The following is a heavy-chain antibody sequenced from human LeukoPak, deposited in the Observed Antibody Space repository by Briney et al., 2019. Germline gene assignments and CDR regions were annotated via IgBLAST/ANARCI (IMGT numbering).Heavy chain of an antibody. V-gene: IGHV1-46*01. CDR1: GYTFTSYY. CDR2: INPSGGST. J-gene: IGHJ2*01. Sequence: GASVKVSCKASGYTFTSYYMHWVRQAPGQGLEWRGIINPSGGSTSYAQKFRDRVTMTRDTSTSTVYMELSSLRSEDTAVYYCARDPHDYGKTSHWYFDLWGRGTLVTVSS. D-gene: IGHD4-17*01. CDR3: ARDPHDYGKTSHWYFDL.